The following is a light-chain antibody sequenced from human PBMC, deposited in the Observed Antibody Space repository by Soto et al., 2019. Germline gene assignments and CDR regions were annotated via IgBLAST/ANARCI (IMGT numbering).Light chain of an antibody. J-gene: IGKJ1*01. CDR3: RQFSNWPTWT. CDR1: QSVSSY. CDR2: DAS. V-gene: IGKV3-11*01. Sequence: EIVLTQSPATLSLSPGERATLSCRASQSVSSYLVWYQQKPGQAPKVLIYDASKRVTGIPARFGGSGSGTEFTLTISSLEPEDFAVYYCRQFSNWPTWTFGQGTKVEIK.